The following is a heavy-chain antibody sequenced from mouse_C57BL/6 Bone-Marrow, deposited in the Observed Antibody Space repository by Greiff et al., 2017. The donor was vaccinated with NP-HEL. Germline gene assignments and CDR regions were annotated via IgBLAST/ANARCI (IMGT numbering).Heavy chain of an antibody. D-gene: IGHD6-1*01. CDR2: INPYNGGT. V-gene: IGHV1-19*01. CDR1: GYTFTDYY. J-gene: IGHJ3*01. Sequence: VQLQQSGPVLVKPGASVKMSCKASGYTFTDYYMNWVKQSHGKSLEWIGVINPYNGGTSYNQKFKGKATLTVDKSSSTAYMELNNLTSEDSAVYYCARSGNPVPVVAYWGQGTLVTVSA. CDR3: ARSGNPVPVVAY.